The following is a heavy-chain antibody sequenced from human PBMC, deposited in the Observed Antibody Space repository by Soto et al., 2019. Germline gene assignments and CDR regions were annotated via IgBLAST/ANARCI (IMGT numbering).Heavy chain of an antibody. D-gene: IGHD3-22*01. CDR1: GFTFSSYG. J-gene: IGHJ5*01. CDR3: AKVLTGYYDSSGYYDS. Sequence: GGSLRLSCAASGFTFSSYGMHWVRQAPGKGLEWVAVISYDGSNKYYADSVKGRFTISRDNSKNTLYLQMNRLRAEDTAVYYCAKVLTGYYDSSGYYDSWGQGTLVTVSS. V-gene: IGHV3-30*18. CDR2: ISYDGSNK.